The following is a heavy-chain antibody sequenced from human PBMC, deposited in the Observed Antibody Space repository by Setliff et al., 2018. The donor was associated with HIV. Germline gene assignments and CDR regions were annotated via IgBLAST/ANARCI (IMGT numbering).Heavy chain of an antibody. D-gene: IGHD2-21*02. CDR2: LNSNSDGT. J-gene: IGHJ6*03. Sequence: ASVKVSCKSSGYIITRYYIHWVRQAPGQGLEWMGWLNSNSDGTFYAQKFQDRVIMTRDTSSSTAYMELSSLTSDDTAVYYCARELGLAALHGPMDLWGKGTTVTVSS. V-gene: IGHV1-2*02. CDR3: ARELGLAALHGPMDL. CDR1: GYIITRYY.